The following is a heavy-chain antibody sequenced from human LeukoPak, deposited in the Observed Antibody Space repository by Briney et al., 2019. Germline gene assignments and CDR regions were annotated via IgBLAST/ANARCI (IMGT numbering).Heavy chain of an antibody. CDR1: GGSFSGYY. CDR3: AIAGGRAATFDY. J-gene: IGHJ4*02. CDR2: INHSGST. Sequence: SETLSLTRAVYGGSFSGYYWSWIRQPPGKGLEWIGEINHSGSTNYNPSLKSRVTISVDTSKNQFSLKLSSVTAADTAVYYCAIAGGRAATFDYWGQGTLVTVSS. V-gene: IGHV4-34*01. D-gene: IGHD1-26*01.